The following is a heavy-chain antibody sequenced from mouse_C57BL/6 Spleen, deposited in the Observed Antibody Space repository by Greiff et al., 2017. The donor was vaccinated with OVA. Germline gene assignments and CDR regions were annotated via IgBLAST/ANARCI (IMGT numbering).Heavy chain of an antibody. D-gene: IGHD2-5*01. Sequence: QVQLQQSGAELVRPGASVKLSCKASGYTFTDYYINWVKQRPGQGLEWIARIYPGSGNTYYNEKFKGKATLTAEKSSSTAYMQLSSLTSEDSAVYFCAFYSNYAMDYWGQGTSVTVSS. CDR3: AFYSNYAMDY. CDR1: GYTFTDYY. V-gene: IGHV1-76*01. J-gene: IGHJ4*01. CDR2: IYPGSGNT.